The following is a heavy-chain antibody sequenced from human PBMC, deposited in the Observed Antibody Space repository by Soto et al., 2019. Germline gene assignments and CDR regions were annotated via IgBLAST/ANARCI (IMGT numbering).Heavy chain of an antibody. CDR1: GGSISSSSYY. D-gene: IGHD3-9*01. J-gene: IGHJ4*02. Sequence: SETLSLTCAVSGGSISSSSYYWGWIRQPPGKGLESIGSFYSVGSTYYSPSLKSRVTISVDASKSQFYLKLRSVTAADTAVYYCARGMAEEQIFYYFDYWGQGALVTVSS. V-gene: IGHV4-39*07. CDR3: ARGMAEEQIFYYFDY. CDR2: FYSVGST.